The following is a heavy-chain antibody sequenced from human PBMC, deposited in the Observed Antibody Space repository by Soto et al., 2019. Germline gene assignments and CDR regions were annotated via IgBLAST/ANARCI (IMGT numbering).Heavy chain of an antibody. CDR3: ARSDGRY. CDR2: IYYSGST. Sequence: SEPLSLTCPVSGGSISSYYWSWIRQPPGKGLEWIGYIYYSGSTNYNPSLKSRVTISVDTSKNQFSLKLSSVTAADTAVYYCARSDGRYWGQGTLVTVSS. V-gene: IGHV4-59*01. J-gene: IGHJ4*02. CDR1: GGSISSYY.